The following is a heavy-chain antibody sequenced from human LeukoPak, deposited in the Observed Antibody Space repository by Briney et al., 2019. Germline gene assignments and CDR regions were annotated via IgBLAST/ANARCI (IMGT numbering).Heavy chain of an antibody. CDR3: ARVSGTGYSSSWYDY. J-gene: IGHJ4*02. V-gene: IGHV1-69*04. CDR2: IIPILGIA. CDR1: GGTFSSYA. Sequence: SVKVSCKASGGTFSSYAISWVRQAPGQGLEWMGRIIPILGIANYAQKFQGRVTITADKSTSAAYMELSSLRSEDTAVYYCARVSGTGYSSSWYDYWGQGTLVTVSS. D-gene: IGHD6-13*01.